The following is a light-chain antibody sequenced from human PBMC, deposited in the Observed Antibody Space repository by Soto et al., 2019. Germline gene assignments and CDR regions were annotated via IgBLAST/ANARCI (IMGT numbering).Light chain of an antibody. CDR1: QSVSSSY. V-gene: IGKV3-20*01. Sequence: EIVLTQSPGTLSLSPGERATLSCRASQSVSSSYLAWYQQKPGQAPRLLIYGASSRATGIPERFSGSGSGTDFTLTISRLEPEDFAVYYCQQYGSSPREYTFGQGTKLEIK. J-gene: IGKJ2*01. CDR3: QQYGSSPREYT. CDR2: GAS.